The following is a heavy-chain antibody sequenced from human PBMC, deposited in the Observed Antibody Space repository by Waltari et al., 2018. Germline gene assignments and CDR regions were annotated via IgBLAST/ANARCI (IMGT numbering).Heavy chain of an antibody. CDR1: AYSISSTYC. J-gene: IGHJ4*02. CDR3: ARGWGVITTFDY. CDR2: ICHSGST. Sequence: QVQLQESGPGLVKPSEALSLTCAVSAYSISSTYCWGWIRQPPGKGLEWIGSICHSGSTYYKPSLKSRVSKSVDTSKNHVALKLGSVTAADTGVYYCARGWGVITTFDYWGQGTLVTVSA. V-gene: IGHV4-38-2*01. D-gene: IGHD3-22*01.